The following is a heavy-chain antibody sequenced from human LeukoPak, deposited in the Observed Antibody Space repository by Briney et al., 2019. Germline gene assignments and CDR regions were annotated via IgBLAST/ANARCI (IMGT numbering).Heavy chain of an antibody. D-gene: IGHD3-10*01. J-gene: IGHJ4*02. V-gene: IGHV4-4*07. CDR3: ARGATMVRGVIKNYFDY. CDR1: GGSISSYY. CDR2: IYTSGST. Sequence: SETLSLTCTVSGGSISSYYWSWIRQPAGKGLEWIGRIYTSGSTNYNPSLKSRVTMSVDTSKNQFSLKLSSVTAADTAVYYCARGATMVRGVIKNYFDYWGQGTLVTVSS.